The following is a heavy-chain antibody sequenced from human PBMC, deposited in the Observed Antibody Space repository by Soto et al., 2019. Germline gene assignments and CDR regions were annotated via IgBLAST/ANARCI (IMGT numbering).Heavy chain of an antibody. D-gene: IGHD4-4*01. J-gene: IGHJ6*02. CDR2: ISSSSSYT. Sequence: PGGSLRLSCAASGFTFSDYYMSWIRQAPGKGLEWVSYISSSSSYTNYADSVKGRFTISRDNAKNSLYLQMNSLRAEDTAVYYCAKDSNYYYGMDVWGQGTTVTVSS. CDR1: GFTFSDYY. CDR3: AKDSNYYYGMDV. V-gene: IGHV3-11*05.